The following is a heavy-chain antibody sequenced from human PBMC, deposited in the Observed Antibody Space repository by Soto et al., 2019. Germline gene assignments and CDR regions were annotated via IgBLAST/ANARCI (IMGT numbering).Heavy chain of an antibody. D-gene: IGHD4-4*01. CDR1: RFTFSTYR. Sequence: EVQLVESGGGLVKPGGSLRLSCTGSRFTFSTYRMNWVRQAPGKGLEWVSSISGSGNYIYYADSVKGRFTISRDNGKNSLYLQMNNPRAEDTAVEYCAREEPDYNPDGFDHWGQGTLVTVSS. V-gene: IGHV3-21*01. CDR2: ISGSGNYI. CDR3: AREEPDYNPDGFDH. J-gene: IGHJ4*02.